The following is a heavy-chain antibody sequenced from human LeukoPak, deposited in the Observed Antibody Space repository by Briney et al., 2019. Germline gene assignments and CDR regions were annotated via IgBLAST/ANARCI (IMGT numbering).Heavy chain of an antibody. CDR1: GFTFSSYE. CDR2: ISSGSTI. CDR3: ARELYSGTYNY. J-gene: IGHJ4*02. V-gene: IGHV3-48*03. D-gene: IGHD1-26*01. Sequence: GGSLRLSCAASGFTFSSYEMNWVRQAPGKGLEWVSYISSGSTIYYADSVKGRFTISRDNAKNSLYLQMNSLRAEDTAVYYCARELYSGTYNYWGQGTLVTVSS.